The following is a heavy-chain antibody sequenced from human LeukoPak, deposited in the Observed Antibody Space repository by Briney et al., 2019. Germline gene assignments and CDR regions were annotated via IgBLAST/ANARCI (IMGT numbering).Heavy chain of an antibody. CDR1: RFTFSSYW. V-gene: IGHV3-7*01. CDR2: IKQDGSEK. J-gene: IGHJ6*03. D-gene: IGHD3-3*01. CDR3: AREAYDFWSGYSGRDYMDV. Sequence: GGSLRLSCAASRFTFSSYWMSWVRQAPGKGLEWVANIKQDGSEKYYVDSVKGRFTISRDNAKNSLYLQMNSLRAEDTAVYYCAREAYDFWSGYSGRDYMDVWGKGTTVTVSS.